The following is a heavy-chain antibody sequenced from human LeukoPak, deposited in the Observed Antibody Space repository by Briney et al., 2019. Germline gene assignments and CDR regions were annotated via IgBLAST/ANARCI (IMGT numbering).Heavy chain of an antibody. Sequence: ASVKVSCKASGYTFTGYYMHWVRQAPGQGLEWMGWINPNSGGTNYAQKFQGRVTMTRDTSIRTAYMELSRLRSDDTAVYYCARDYSTYCSSTSCQTAHDIWGQGTMVTVSS. CDR3: ARDYSTYCSSTSCQTAHDI. V-gene: IGHV1-2*02. CDR1: GYTFTGYY. J-gene: IGHJ3*02. D-gene: IGHD2-2*01. CDR2: INPNSGGT.